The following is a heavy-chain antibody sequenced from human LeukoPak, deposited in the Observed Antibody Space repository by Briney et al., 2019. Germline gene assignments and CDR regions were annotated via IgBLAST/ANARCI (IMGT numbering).Heavy chain of an antibody. J-gene: IGHJ3*02. CDR3: ARMSIAAANDAFDI. CDR2: IDWDDDK. V-gene: IGHV2-70*11. CDR1: GFSLSTSGMC. D-gene: IGHD6-13*01. Sequence: GSGPTLVNPTQTLTLTCTFSGFSLSTSGMCVSWIRQPPGKALEWLARIDWDDDKYYSTSLKTRLTISKDTSKNQVVLTMTNMDPVDTATYYCARMSIAAANDAFDIWGQGTMITVSS.